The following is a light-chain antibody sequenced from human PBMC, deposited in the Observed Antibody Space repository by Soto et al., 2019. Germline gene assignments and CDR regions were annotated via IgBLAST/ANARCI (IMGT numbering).Light chain of an antibody. CDR1: QSVSSN. CDR3: QQYNNWPPLT. V-gene: IGKV3-15*01. J-gene: IGKJ4*01. CDR2: GAS. Sequence: EIVMTQSPATLSVSPGERATLSCRASQSVSSNLAWYQQKPGQAPRLLIYGASTRATGIPARFSGSGSGTEFTLTISSLQSEAFAFYYCQQYNNWPPLTFGGGTKVEIK.